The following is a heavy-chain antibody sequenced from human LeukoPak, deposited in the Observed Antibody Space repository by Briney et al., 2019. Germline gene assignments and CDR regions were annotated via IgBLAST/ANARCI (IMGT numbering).Heavy chain of an antibody. CDR1: GFTFSSYS. CDR2: ISSSSRYI. CDR3: ARVAEAAAFDS. Sequence: GGSLRLSCAASGFTFSSYSMNWVRQAPGKGLEWVSSISSSSRYIYYADSMKGRFTISRDNSKNSLYLQMNSLRAEDTAVYYCARVAEAAAFDSWGQGTQVTVSS. J-gene: IGHJ4*02. V-gene: IGHV3-21*06. D-gene: IGHD6-13*01.